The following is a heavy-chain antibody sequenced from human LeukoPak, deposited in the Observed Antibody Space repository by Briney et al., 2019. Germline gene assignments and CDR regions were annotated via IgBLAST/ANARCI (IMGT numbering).Heavy chain of an antibody. CDR2: INPNSGGK. CDR1: GYTFTSYY. V-gene: IGHV1-2*02. CDR3: AKEDAIPASGTHNWFDP. Sequence: ASVKLSCKASGYTFTSYYMHWVRQAPGKGLEWVGCINPNSGGKNYGQKVQGRVTMTRDTSINTAYMELSRLRSDDTAVYYCAKEDAIPASGTHNWFDPWGQGTLVTVSS. D-gene: IGHD6-13*01. J-gene: IGHJ5*02.